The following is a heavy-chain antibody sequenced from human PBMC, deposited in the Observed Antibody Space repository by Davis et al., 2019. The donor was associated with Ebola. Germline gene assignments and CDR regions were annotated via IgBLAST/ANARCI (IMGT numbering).Heavy chain of an antibody. CDR3: AGATGYYRHGMDV. CDR2: ISSSGSTI. CDR1: GFTFSAYY. D-gene: IGHD3-9*01. Sequence: GGSLRLSCAASGFTFSAYYMSWIRQAPGKGLEWVSYISSSGSTIYYADSVKGRFTISRDNAKNSLYLQMNSLRDEDTAVYYCAGATGYYRHGMDVWGQGTTVTVSS. V-gene: IGHV3-11*04. J-gene: IGHJ6*02.